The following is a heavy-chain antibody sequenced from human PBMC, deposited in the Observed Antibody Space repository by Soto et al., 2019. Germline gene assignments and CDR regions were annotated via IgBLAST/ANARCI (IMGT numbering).Heavy chain of an antibody. Sequence: EVQLVESGGGLIQPGGSLRLSCAASGFTVNSSYMTWVRQAPGKGLEWVSVIYSGGSTYYADSVKGRFTISRDNSKNTLYLQMNSLRAEDTAVYYCARDKSGSYDYWGQGTLVTVSS. CDR1: GFTVNSSY. D-gene: IGHD1-26*01. CDR3: ARDKSGSYDY. CDR2: IYSGGST. V-gene: IGHV3-53*01. J-gene: IGHJ4*02.